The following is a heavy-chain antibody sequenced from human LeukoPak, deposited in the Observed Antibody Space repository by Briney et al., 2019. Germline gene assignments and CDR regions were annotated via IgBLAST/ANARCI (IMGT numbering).Heavy chain of an antibody. V-gene: IGHV3-30-3*01. D-gene: IGHD3-10*01. J-gene: IGHJ3*02. CDR3: ARGRRGYYGSGSYYDDAFDI. Sequence: GGSLRLSCAASGFTFTVYTMNWVRQAPGKGLEWVAVISYDGNNKYYADSVKGRFTISRDNSKNTLYLQMNSLRAEDTAVYYCARGRRGYYGSGSYYDDAFDIWGQGTMVTVSS. CDR2: ISYDGNNK. CDR1: GFTFTVYT.